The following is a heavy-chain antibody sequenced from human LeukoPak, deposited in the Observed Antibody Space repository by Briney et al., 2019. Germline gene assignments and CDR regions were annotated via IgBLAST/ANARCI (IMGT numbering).Heavy chain of an antibody. CDR2: IYYSGST. J-gene: IGHJ6*03. V-gene: IGHV4-59*01. CDR3: AREERYGGNSYYYYYMDV. D-gene: IGHD4-23*01. Sequence: SETLSLTCTVSGGSISSYYWSWLRQPPGKGLEWLGYIYYSGSTNYNPSLKSRVTISVDTSKNQFSLKLSSVTAADTAVYYCAREERYGGNSYYYYYMDVWGKGTTVTVSS. CDR1: GGSISSYY.